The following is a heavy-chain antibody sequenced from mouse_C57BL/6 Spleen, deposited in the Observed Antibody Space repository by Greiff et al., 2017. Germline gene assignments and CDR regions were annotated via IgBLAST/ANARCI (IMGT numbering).Heavy chain of an antibody. J-gene: IGHJ4*01. Sequence: EVQLQESGPGLVKPSQSLSLTCSVTGYSITSGYYWNWIRQFPGNKLEWMGYISYDGSNNYNPSLKNRISITRDTSKNQFFLKLNSVTTEDTATYYCASYGNYENAMDYWGQGTSVTVSS. CDR3: ASYGNYENAMDY. CDR1: GYSITSGYY. D-gene: IGHD2-1*01. CDR2: ISYDGSN. V-gene: IGHV3-6*01.